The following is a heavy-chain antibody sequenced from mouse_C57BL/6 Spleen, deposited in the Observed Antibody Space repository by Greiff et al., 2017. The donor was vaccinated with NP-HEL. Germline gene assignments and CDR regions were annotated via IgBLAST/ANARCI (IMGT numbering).Heavy chain of an antibody. D-gene: IGHD2-2*01. V-gene: IGHV1-19*01. CDR3: ARWATMVYFDY. CDR1: GYTFTDYY. CDR2: INPYNGGT. J-gene: IGHJ2*01. Sequence: VQLQQSGPVLVKPGASVKMSCKASGYTFTDYYMNWVKQSHGKSLEWIGVINPYNGGTSYNQKFKGKATLTVDKSSSTAYMELNSLTSEDSAVYYCARWATMVYFDYWGQGTTLTVSS.